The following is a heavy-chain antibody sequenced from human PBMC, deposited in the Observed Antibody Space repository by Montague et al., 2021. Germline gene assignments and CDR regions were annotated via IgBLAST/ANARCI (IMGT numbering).Heavy chain of an antibody. D-gene: IGHD2-21*01. Sequence: SRSLSCAASGFTFSHYWMSWVRQAPGKGLEWVANIKQDGSEKHYVDSVKGRFTISRDNAKNSLYLQMNSLRAEDTAVYFCARDQSQGYCGGDCYVGLDYLGQGTLVTVSS. V-gene: IGHV3-7*01. CDR3: ARDQSQGYCGGDCYVGLDY. CDR2: IKQDGSEK. J-gene: IGHJ4*02. CDR1: GFTFSHYW.